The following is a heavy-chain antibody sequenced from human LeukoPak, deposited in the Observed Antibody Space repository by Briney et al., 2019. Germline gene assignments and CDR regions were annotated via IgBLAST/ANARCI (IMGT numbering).Heavy chain of an antibody. J-gene: IGHJ5*02. Sequence: SVKVSCKASGGTFSSYAISWVRQAPGQGLEWMGGIIPIFGTANYAQKFQGRVTITADESTSTAYMELSSLRSEDTAVYYCARSQLGRSHLPEQFDPWGQGTLVTVSP. CDR3: ARSQLGRSHLPEQFDP. CDR1: GGTFSSYA. V-gene: IGHV1-69*01. CDR2: IIPIFGTA. D-gene: IGHD1-1*01.